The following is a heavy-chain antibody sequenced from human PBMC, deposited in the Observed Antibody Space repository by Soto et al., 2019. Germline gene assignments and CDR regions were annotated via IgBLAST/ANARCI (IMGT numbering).Heavy chain of an antibody. D-gene: IGHD1-26*01. CDR1: GFPFTKAW. J-gene: IGHJ3*02. Sequence: EGHLVQSGGSLVTPGGSLRLSCAASGFPFTKAWMTWVRQAPGKGLEWVGRIRSKTSSETREYAAPVKGRFSISRDDSKNMLYLEMNSLKIEDTGVYYCTTDGFSGIVGIWGQGTMVTVSS. CDR2: IRSKTSSETR. V-gene: IGHV3-15*01. CDR3: TTDGFSGIVGI.